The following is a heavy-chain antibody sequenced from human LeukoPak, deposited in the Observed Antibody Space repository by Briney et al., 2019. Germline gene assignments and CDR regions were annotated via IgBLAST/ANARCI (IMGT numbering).Heavy chain of an antibody. V-gene: IGHV1-3*03. Sequence: ASVKVSCKASGYTFTSYAMHWVRQAPGQRLEWMGWINAGNGNTKYSQEFQGRVTITRDTFASTAYMGLSSLRSEDTAVYYCARDLYGDYEDYFDYWGQGTLVTVSS. CDR2: INAGNGNT. CDR1: GYTFTSYA. J-gene: IGHJ4*02. D-gene: IGHD4-17*01. CDR3: ARDLYGDYEDYFDY.